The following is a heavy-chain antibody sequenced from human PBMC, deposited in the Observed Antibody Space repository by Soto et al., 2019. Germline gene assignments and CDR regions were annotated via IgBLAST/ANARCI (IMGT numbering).Heavy chain of an antibody. V-gene: IGHV1-18*01. J-gene: IGHJ5*02. Sequence: QVQLVQSGPEVKKPGASVKVSCKASGYTFIKYGISWVRQAPGQGPEWVGWISPYNGNTKYAENCQGRVTMSTDTSTSTAYMELRSLTSVDTAVYYCARDDIVVVVAPPRWFDPWGQGTLVTVYS. CDR2: ISPYNGNT. CDR3: ARDDIVVVVAPPRWFDP. D-gene: IGHD2-15*01. CDR1: GYTFIKYG.